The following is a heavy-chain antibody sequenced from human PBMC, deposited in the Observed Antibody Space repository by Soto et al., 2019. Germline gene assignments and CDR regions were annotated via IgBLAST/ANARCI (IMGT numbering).Heavy chain of an antibody. V-gene: IGHV4-39*01. Sequence: KPSETLSLTCTVSGGSISSGDYYWGWIRQSPGTGLEWIASIYFTGSPQSNPSLRSRITISVDTTKNHFSLQLRSVTAADTAIYYCTRHSYTHPGIVDYWGQGTRVTVSS. CDR2: IYFTGSP. J-gene: IGHJ4*02. CDR3: TRHSYTHPGIVDY. CDR1: GGSISSGDYY. D-gene: IGHD3-10*01.